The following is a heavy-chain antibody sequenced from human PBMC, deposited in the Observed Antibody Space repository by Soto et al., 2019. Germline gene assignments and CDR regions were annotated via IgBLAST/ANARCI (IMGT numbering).Heavy chain of an antibody. CDR3: ARGLYVAGKGGLYDY. J-gene: IGHJ4*02. CDR1: GYTFTGYD. CDR2: MNPNSGHT. Sequence: ASVKVSCKASGYTFTGYDINWVRQATGQGLEWMGWMNPNSGHTGYAQKFQGRVTMTRNTSISTAYMELRSLRSEDTAVYYCARGLYVAGKGGLYDYWGQGTLVTVSS. V-gene: IGHV1-8*01. D-gene: IGHD6-19*01.